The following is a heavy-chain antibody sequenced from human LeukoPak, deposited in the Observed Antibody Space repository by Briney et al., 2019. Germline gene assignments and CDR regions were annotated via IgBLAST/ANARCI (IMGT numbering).Heavy chain of an antibody. CDR2: IYYSGST. Sequence: SETLSLTCTVSGGSISSYYWSWIRQPPGKGLEWIGYIYYSGSTNYNPSLKSRVTISVDTSKNQFSLKLSSVTAADTAVYYCAREGVAAGYDYWGQGTLVTVSS. J-gene: IGHJ4*02. CDR1: GGSISSYY. CDR3: AREGVAAGYDY. D-gene: IGHD6-13*01. V-gene: IGHV4-59*12.